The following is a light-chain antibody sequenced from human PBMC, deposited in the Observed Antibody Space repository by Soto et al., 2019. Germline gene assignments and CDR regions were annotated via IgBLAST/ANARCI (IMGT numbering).Light chain of an antibody. CDR1: SRDVAGYNY. Sequence: QSALTQPASVSGSPGQSITISCTGTSRDVAGYNYVSWYQQYPGKAPKLMIYDVTDRPSGVSNRFSGSKSGNTASLTISGLQAEDEADYYCSSYTSSTTLVFGGGTKLTVL. V-gene: IGLV2-14*01. CDR3: SSYTSSTTLV. CDR2: DVT. J-gene: IGLJ2*01.